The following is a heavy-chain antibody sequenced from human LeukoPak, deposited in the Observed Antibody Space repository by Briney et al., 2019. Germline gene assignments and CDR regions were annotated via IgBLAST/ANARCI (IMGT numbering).Heavy chain of an antibody. J-gene: IGHJ3*02. D-gene: IGHD2-15*01. CDR1: GFTFSDYY. V-gene: IGHV3-11*04. CDR3: AREGDCSGGSCYSGLGAFDI. CDR2: ISSSGSTI. Sequence: GGSLRLSCAASGFTFSDYYMSWIRQAPGKGLEWVSYISSSGSTIYYADSVKGRFTISRDNAKNSLYLQMNSLRAEDTAVYYCAREGDCSGGSCYSGLGAFDIWGQGTMVTVSS.